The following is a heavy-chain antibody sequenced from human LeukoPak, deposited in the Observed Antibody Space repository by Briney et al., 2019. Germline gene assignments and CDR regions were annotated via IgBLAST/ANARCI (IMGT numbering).Heavy chain of an antibody. CDR2: ISGSGGST. CDR3: ARVDTAMAVDY. D-gene: IGHD5-18*01. V-gene: IGHV3-11*04. J-gene: IGHJ4*02. Sequence: LSLTCTVSGGSISSSSYYWGWIRQPPGKGLEWVSAISGSGGSTYYADSVKGRFTISRDNAKNSLYLQMNSLSAEDTAVYYCARVDTAMAVDYWGQGTLVTVSS. CDR1: GGSISSSSYY.